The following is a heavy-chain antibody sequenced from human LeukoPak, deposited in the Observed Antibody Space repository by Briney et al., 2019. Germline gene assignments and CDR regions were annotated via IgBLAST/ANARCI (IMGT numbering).Heavy chain of an antibody. D-gene: IGHD3-10*01. Sequence: ASVKVSRKASGGTFSSYAISWVRQAPGQGLEWMGGIIPIFGTANYAQKFQGRVTITTDESTSTAYMEPSSLRSEDTAVYYCARGGLWFGELLYGMDVWGKGTTVTVSS. CDR1: GGTFSSYA. CDR2: IIPIFGTA. J-gene: IGHJ6*04. CDR3: ARGGLWFGELLYGMDV. V-gene: IGHV1-69*05.